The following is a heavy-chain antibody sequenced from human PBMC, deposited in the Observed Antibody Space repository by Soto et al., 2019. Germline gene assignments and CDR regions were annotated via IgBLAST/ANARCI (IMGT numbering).Heavy chain of an antibody. Sequence: GASVKGSCQAFWFTFSSYGINWGGQAPGQGLEWMGWISAYNGNTNYAQKLQGRVTMTTDTSTSTAYMELRSLRSDDTAVYYCASGIKSRWNPVDYWGQGTLVTVSS. CDR3: ASGIKSRWNPVDY. J-gene: IGHJ4*02. CDR1: WFTFSSYG. D-gene: IGHD1-1*01. V-gene: IGHV1-18*01. CDR2: ISAYNGNT.